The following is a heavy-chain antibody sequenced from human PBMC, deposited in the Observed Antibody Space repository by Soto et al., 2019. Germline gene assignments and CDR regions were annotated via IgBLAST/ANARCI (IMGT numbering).Heavy chain of an antibody. CDR3: ARDTVTSTYYDILTAYYYYYGMDV. CDR1: GYSISSGYY. J-gene: IGHJ6*02. CDR2: IYHSGST. V-gene: IGHV4-38-2*02. Sequence: SETLSLTXAVSGYSISSGYYWGWIRQPPGKGLEWIGSIYHSGSTYYNPSLKSRVTISVDTSKNQFSLKLSSVTAADTAVYYCARDTVTSTYYDILTAYYYYYGMDVWGQGTTVTVSS. D-gene: IGHD3-9*01.